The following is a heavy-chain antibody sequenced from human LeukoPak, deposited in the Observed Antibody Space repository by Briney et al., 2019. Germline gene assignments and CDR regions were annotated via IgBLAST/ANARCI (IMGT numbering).Heavy chain of an antibody. CDR2: ISSSSSYI. D-gene: IGHD6-13*01. CDR3: AXGSSSWAYYFDY. Sequence: GGSLRLSCAASGFTFSSYSMNWVRQAPGKGLEWVSSISSSSSYIYYADSVKGRFTISRDNAKNSLYLQMNSLRAEDTAVYYCAXGSSSWAYYFDYWGQGTLVTVSS. CDR1: GFTFSSYS. V-gene: IGHV3-21*01. J-gene: IGHJ4*02.